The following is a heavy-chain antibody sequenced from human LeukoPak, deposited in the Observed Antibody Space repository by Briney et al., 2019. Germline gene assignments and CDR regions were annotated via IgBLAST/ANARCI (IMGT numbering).Heavy chain of an antibody. V-gene: IGHV4-61*02. CDR2: IYTSGST. D-gene: IGHD6-13*01. Sequence: SQTLSLTCTVSGGSISSGSYYWSWIRQPAGKGLEWIGRIYTSGSTNYNPSLKSRVTISVDTSKNQFSLKLSSVTAADTAVYYCARGVFVAAGYYYYGMDVWGQGTTVTVSS. CDR1: GGSISSGSYY. J-gene: IGHJ6*02. CDR3: ARGVFVAAGYYYYGMDV.